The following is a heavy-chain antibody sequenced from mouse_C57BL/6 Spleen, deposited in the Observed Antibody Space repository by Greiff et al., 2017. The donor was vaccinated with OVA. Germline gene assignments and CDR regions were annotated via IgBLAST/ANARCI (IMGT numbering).Heavy chain of an antibody. CDR3: ARGGLGYYWYFDV. V-gene: IGHV1-26*01. D-gene: IGHD2-4*01. J-gene: IGHJ1*03. Sequence: VQLQQSGPELVKPGASVKISCKASGYTFTDYYMNWVKQSHGKSLEWIGDINPNNGGTSYNQKFKGKATLTVDKSSSTAYMELRSLTSEDSAVYYCARGGLGYYWYFDVWGTGTTVTVSS. CDR2: INPNNGGT. CDR1: GYTFTDYY.